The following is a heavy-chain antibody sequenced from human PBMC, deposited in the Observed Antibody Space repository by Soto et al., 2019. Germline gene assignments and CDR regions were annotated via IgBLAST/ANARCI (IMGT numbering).Heavy chain of an antibody. CDR1: GGSISGHY. D-gene: IGHD4-17*01. CDR2: IYYDGST. V-gene: IGHV4-59*11. J-gene: IGHJ4*02. Sequence: QVQLQESGPGLVKPSETLSLTCTVSGGSISGHYWTWFRQPPGKGLEWIGYIYYDGSTNYNPSLRTRVTILVDTSKNQVSLKVTSVSPRDTAVYYCARGHYGHDYWGQGTLVIVSP. CDR3: ARGHYGHDY.